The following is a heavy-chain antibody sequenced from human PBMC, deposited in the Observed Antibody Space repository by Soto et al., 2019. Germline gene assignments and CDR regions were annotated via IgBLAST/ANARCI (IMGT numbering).Heavy chain of an antibody. CDR3: ARRRGDYYDSSGYYFDY. Sequence: QVQLVQSGAEVKKPGSSVKVSCKASGGTFSSYAISWVRQAPGQGLELMGGIIPIFGTANYAQKFQGRVTITADKSTSTAYMELSSLRSEDTAVYYCARRRGDYYDSSGYYFDYWGQGTLVTVSS. J-gene: IGHJ4*02. D-gene: IGHD3-22*01. V-gene: IGHV1-69*06. CDR1: GGTFSSYA. CDR2: IIPIFGTA.